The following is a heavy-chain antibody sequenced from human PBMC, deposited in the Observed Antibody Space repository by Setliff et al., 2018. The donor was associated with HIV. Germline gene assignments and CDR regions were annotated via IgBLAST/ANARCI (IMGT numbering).Heavy chain of an antibody. D-gene: IGHD6-13*01. Sequence: PSETLSLTCSVSGGSISSSRYYWGWIRQPPGKGLEWIGSIYYSGNTYYNPSLKSRVTISVDTSKNQFSLRLSSVTAADTAVYYCARGEQQLVRNAFDIWGQGTMVTVS. CDR1: GGSISSSRYY. J-gene: IGHJ3*02. V-gene: IGHV4-39*07. CDR2: IYYSGNT. CDR3: ARGEQQLVRNAFDI.